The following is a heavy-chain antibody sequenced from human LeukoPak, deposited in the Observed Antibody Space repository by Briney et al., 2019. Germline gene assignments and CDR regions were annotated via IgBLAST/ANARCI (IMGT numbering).Heavy chain of an antibody. J-gene: IGHJ5*02. CDR1: GFTFSSYG. V-gene: IGHV3-23*01. D-gene: IGHD6-19*01. Sequence: GGSLRLSCAASGFTFSSYGMSWVRQAPGKGLEWVSAISGSGGSTYYADSVKGRFTISRDNSKNTLYLQMNSLRAEDTAVYYCAKEYTRYSSGWYVHWGQGTLVTVSS. CDR3: AKEYTRYSSGWYVH. CDR2: ISGSGGST.